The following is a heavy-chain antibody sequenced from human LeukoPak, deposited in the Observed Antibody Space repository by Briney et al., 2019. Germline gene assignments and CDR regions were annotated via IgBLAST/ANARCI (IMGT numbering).Heavy chain of an antibody. J-gene: IGHJ4*02. V-gene: IGHV4-61*02. CDR1: GGSISSGSYY. D-gene: IGHD3-22*01. CDR3: ARVRIVVVTFDY. Sequence: SETLSLTCTVSGGSISSGSYYWSWIRQPAGKGLEWIGRIYTSGSTNYNPSLKSRVTISVDTSKNQFSLKLSSVTAADTAVYYCARVRIVVVTFDYWGQGTLVTVSS. CDR2: IYTSGST.